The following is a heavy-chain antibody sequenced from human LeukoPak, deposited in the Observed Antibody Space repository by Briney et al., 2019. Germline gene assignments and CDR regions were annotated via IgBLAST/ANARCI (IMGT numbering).Heavy chain of an antibody. J-gene: IGHJ6*02. CDR3: AKGSIVRTIGDMDV. V-gene: IGHV3-23*01. CDR1: GYTFSNYA. D-gene: IGHD5-12*01. CDR2: IRGGGRT. Sequence: GGSQTLSCAASGYTFSNYAMSWVSQSTGKGLHSVSSIRGGGRTYYAASVKGRFAISRDNSKNSLNLEMNSVRAEDTAIYFCAKGSIVRTIGDMDVWGQGTTVTVSS.